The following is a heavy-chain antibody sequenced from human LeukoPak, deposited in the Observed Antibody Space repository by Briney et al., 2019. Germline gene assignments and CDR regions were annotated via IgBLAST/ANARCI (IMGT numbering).Heavy chain of an antibody. V-gene: IGHV4-59*01. Sequence: SETLSLTCAVYGGSFSGYYWSWIRQPPGKGLEWIGYIYYSGSTNYNPSLKSRVTISVDPSKNQFSLKLSSVTAAATAVYYCAIAAPYCGGDCYPTYGMDVWGQGTTVTVSS. CDR3: AIAAPYCGGDCYPTYGMDV. CDR1: GGSFSGYY. J-gene: IGHJ6*02. CDR2: IYYSGST. D-gene: IGHD2-21*02.